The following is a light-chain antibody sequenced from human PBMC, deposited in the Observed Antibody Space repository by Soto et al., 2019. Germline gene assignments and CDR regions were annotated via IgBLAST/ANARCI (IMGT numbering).Light chain of an antibody. V-gene: IGKV1-9*01. Sequence: IQLTQSPSSLSASVGDRVTITCRASQGISSYLAWYQQKPGRAPKLLIYAASTLESGVPSRFSGSGSGTDFTLTISSLQAEDLATYYCQQHNSYPRTFGGGTKVDIK. J-gene: IGKJ4*01. CDR1: QGISSY. CDR2: AAS. CDR3: QQHNSYPRT.